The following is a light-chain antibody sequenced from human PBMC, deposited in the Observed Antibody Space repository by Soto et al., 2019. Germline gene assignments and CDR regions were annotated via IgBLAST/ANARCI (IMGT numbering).Light chain of an antibody. Sequence: EIVMTQSPATLSVSPGERATLSCRASQSVSSNLAWYQQKPGQAPRLLIYGASTRATGIPARFSGSGSGTEITLTISSLQSEAYAFSYYHQHNNWPPHTFGQGTRLEIK. CDR1: QSVSSN. V-gene: IGKV3-15*01. CDR3: HQHNNWPPHT. CDR2: GAS. J-gene: IGKJ5*01.